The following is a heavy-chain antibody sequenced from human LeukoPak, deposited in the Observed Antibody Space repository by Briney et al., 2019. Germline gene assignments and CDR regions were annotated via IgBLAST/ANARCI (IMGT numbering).Heavy chain of an antibody. CDR3: ARDDIAPGPFDI. D-gene: IGHD2-15*01. CDR2: ISGHNGNT. CDR1: GYTFTSYG. Sequence: GASVKVSFKASGYTFTSYGISWVRRAPGQGLEWMGWISGHNGNTDYAQKLQGRVTMTTDTSTTTAYMELRSLRSDDTAVYYCARDDIAPGPFDIWGQGTMVTVSS. V-gene: IGHV1-18*01. J-gene: IGHJ3*02.